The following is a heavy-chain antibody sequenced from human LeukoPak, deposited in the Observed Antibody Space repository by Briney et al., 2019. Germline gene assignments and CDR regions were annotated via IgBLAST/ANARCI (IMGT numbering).Heavy chain of an antibody. CDR3: AKDWEWFGEFSN. J-gene: IGHJ4*02. CDR2: ISSSGGST. D-gene: IGHD3-10*01. CDR1: GFTFRSYA. V-gene: IGHV3-23*01. Sequence: GGSLRLSCAASGFTFRSYAMSWVRQAPGKGLEWVSAISSSGGSTYYADSVKGRFTISRDNSKNTLYLQMNSLTAEDTAVYYCAKDWEWFGEFSNWGQGTLVTVSS.